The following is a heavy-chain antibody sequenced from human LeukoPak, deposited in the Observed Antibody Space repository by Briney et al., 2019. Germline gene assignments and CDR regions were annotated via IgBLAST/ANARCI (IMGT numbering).Heavy chain of an antibody. CDR2: IKSKGNGGTI. D-gene: IGHD3-10*01. J-gene: IGHJ4*02. Sequence: GGSLRLSCAASEFTFPNAWVNWVRQAPGKGLEWVGHIKSKGNGGTIDYAAPVKGRFTISGDDSKNTVYLQMNSLEIEDTAVYFCTTDPGTGVRGYWGQGTLVTVSS. CDR1: EFTFPNAW. CDR3: TTDPGTGVRGY. V-gene: IGHV3-15*01.